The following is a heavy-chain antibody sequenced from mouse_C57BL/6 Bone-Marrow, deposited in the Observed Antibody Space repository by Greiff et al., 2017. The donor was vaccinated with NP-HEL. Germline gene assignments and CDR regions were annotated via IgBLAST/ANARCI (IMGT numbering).Heavy chain of an antibody. CDR3: TTTLDGYYVPWFAY. V-gene: IGHV14-4*01. Sequence: EVKLQESGAELVRPGASVKLSCTASGFNIKDDYMHWVKQRPEQGLEWIGWIDPENGDTEYASKFQGKGTITADTSSNTAYLQLSSLTSEDTAVYYCTTTLDGYYVPWFAYWGQGTLVTVSA. J-gene: IGHJ3*01. CDR2: IDPENGDT. D-gene: IGHD2-3*01. CDR1: GFNIKDDY.